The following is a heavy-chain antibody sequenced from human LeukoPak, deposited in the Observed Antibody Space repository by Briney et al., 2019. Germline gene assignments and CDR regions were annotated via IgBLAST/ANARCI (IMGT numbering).Heavy chain of an antibody. Sequence: SETLSLTCTVSGGSISSHYWSWIRQPPGKGLEWIGYIYYSGSTNYNPSLRSRVTISINTSKTQFSLNLISVTAADTAVYFCATGNWNYDSWGQGTLVTVSS. J-gene: IGHJ5*01. D-gene: IGHD1-7*01. CDR3: ATGNWNYDS. CDR2: IYYSGST. V-gene: IGHV4-59*08. CDR1: GGSISSHY.